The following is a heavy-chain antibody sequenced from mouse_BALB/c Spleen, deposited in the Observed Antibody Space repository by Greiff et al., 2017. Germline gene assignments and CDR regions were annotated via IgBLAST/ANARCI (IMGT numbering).Heavy chain of an antibody. D-gene: IGHD1-1*01. Sequence: EVMLVESGGGLVQPGGSLKLSCAASGFTFSSYTMSWVRQTPEKRLEWVAYISNGGGSTYYPDTVKGRFTISRDNAKNTLYLQMSSLKSEDTAMYYCARLYYGSSPHAMDYWGQGTSVTVSS. V-gene: IGHV5-12-2*01. J-gene: IGHJ4*01. CDR1: GFTFSSYT. CDR2: ISNGGGST. CDR3: ARLYYGSSPHAMDY.